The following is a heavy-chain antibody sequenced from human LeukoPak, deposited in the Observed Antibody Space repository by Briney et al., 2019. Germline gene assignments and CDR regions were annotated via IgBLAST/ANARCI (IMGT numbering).Heavy chain of an antibody. CDR3: AKADEDIVVVVAATSLDY. D-gene: IGHD2-15*01. J-gene: IGHJ4*02. Sequence: PGVSLRLSCAASGFTFSSYAMSWVRQAPGKGLEWVSAISGSGGSTYYADSVKGRFTISRDNSKNTLYLQMNSLRAEDTAVYYCAKADEDIVVVVAATSLDYWGQGTLVTVSS. V-gene: IGHV3-23*01. CDR2: ISGSGGST. CDR1: GFTFSSYA.